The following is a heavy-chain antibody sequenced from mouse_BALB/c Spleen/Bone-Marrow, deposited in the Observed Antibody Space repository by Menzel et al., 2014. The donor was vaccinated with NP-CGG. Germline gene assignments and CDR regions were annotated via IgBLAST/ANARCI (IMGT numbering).Heavy chain of an antibody. CDR3: ARPGYYGYQDV. J-gene: IGHJ1*01. D-gene: IGHD1-2*01. CDR2: INPDSSTI. Sequence: EVKLMESGGGLVQPGGSLKPSCAASGFDFSRYWMTWVRQAPGKGLEWIGEINPDSSTINYTPSLKDKFIISRDNAKNALYLQMSKVRSEDTALYYCARPGYYGYQDVWGAGTTVTVSS. V-gene: IGHV4-1*02. CDR1: GFDFSRYW.